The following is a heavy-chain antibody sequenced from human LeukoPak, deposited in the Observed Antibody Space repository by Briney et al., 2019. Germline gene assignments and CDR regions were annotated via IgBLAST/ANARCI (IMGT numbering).Heavy chain of an antibody. J-gene: IGHJ4*02. V-gene: IGHV1-69*13. CDR2: IIPIFGTA. Sequence: SVKVSCKASGGTFSSYAISWVRQAPGQGLEWMGVIIPIFGTANYAQKFQGRVTITADASTSTAYMELSSLRSEDTAVYYCARDDQVGATNPSLEFDYWGQGTLVTVS. CDR3: ARDDQVGATNPSLEFDY. CDR1: GGTFSSYA. D-gene: IGHD1-26*01.